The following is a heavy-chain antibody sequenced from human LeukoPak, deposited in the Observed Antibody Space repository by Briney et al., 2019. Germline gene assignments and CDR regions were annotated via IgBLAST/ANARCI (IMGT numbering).Heavy chain of an antibody. CDR3: ARGITGSNNWFDP. CDR2: IYTGGTT. D-gene: IGHD1-20*01. CDR1: GFTVRSTY. J-gene: IGHJ5*02. V-gene: IGHV3-53*01. Sequence: GGSLGLSCAASGFTVRSTYMSWLRQAPGKGLEWVSLIYTGGTTYYADSVKGRFTISRDNSENTLYLQMNSLRAEDTAVYYCARGITGSNNWFDPWGQGTLVTVSS.